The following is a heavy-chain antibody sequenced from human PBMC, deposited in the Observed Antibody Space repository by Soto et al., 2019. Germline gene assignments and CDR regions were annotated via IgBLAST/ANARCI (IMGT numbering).Heavy chain of an antibody. Sequence: LKISCKGSGYSYGAYWITWVRQKPGKGLEWMGRIDPSDSQTYYSPSFRGHVTISVTKSITTVFLQWSSLRASDTAMYYCARQIYDSDTGPNFQYYFDSWGQGTPVTVSS. CDR3: ARQIYDSDTGPNFQYYFDS. CDR1: GYSYGAYW. J-gene: IGHJ4*02. CDR2: IDPSDSQT. D-gene: IGHD3-22*01. V-gene: IGHV5-10-1*01.